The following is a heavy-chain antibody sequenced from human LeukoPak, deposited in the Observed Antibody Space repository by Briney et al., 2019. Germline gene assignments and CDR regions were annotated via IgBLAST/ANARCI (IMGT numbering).Heavy chain of an antibody. CDR3: ASLLKPELHAFDI. CDR1: GFTFSSYW. CDR2: IKQDGSEK. V-gene: IGHV3-7*01. J-gene: IGHJ3*02. D-gene: IGHD1-26*01. Sequence: GGSLRLSCAASGFTFSSYWMSWVRQAPGKGLEWVANIKQDGSEKYYVDSVKGRFTISRDNAKNSLYLQMNSLRAEDTAVYYCASLLKPELHAFDIWGQGTMVTVSS.